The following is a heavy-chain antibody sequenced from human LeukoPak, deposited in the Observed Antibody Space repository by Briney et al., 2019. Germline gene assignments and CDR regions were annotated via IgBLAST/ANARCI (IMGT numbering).Heavy chain of an antibody. CDR2: INHSGST. V-gene: IGHV4-34*01. J-gene: IGHJ5*02. CDR1: GGSFSGYY. Sequence: SETLSLTCAVYGGSFSGYYWSWIRQPPGKGLEWIGEINHSGSTNYNPSLKSRVTISVDTSKNQFSLKLSSVTAADTAVCYCARGRRGWLDPWGQGTLVTVSS. CDR3: ARGRRGWLDP.